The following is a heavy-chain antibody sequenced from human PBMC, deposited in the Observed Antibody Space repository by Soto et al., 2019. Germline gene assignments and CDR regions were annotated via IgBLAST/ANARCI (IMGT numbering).Heavy chain of an antibody. D-gene: IGHD2-21*01. Sequence: EGQLVESGGGLVQPGGSLRLSCAASGFTLSSYWMHWVRQGPGKGLVWVSRINSDGSSTSYADSVKGRFAISRDNAKNTLYLQMNSLRAEDTAVYDCARGGDKDLRGYNYGMDVWGQGTTVAVSS. V-gene: IGHV3-74*01. J-gene: IGHJ6*02. CDR3: ARGGDKDLRGYNYGMDV. CDR2: INSDGSST. CDR1: GFTLSSYW.